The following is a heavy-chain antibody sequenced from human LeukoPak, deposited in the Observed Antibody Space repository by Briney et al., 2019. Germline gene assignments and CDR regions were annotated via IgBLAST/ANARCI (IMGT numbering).Heavy chain of an antibody. J-gene: IGHJ2*01. D-gene: IGHD1-1*01. V-gene: IGHV4-59*04. CDR2: IYHSGST. Sequence: SETLSLTCTVSGGSISSYYWSWIRQPPGKGLEWIGYIYHSGSTYYNPSLKSRVTISVDRSKNQFSLKLSSVTAADTAVYYCAGYNSPNWYFDLWGRGTLVTVSS. CDR3: AGYNSPNWYFDL. CDR1: GGSISSYY.